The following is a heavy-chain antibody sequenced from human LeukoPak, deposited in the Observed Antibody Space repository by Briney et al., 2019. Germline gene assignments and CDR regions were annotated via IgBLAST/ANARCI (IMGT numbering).Heavy chain of an antibody. Sequence: GGSLRLSCAASGFTFSSNFAMNWVRQAPGKGLEWVSYISSASSTIYYADSVKGRFTISRDNAKNSLYLQMNSLRADDTAVYYCARATPYGQEFDYWGQGILVTVSS. CDR3: ARATPYGQEFDY. CDR1: GFTFSSNFA. D-gene: IGHD4-17*01. CDR2: ISSASSTI. V-gene: IGHV3-48*01. J-gene: IGHJ4*02.